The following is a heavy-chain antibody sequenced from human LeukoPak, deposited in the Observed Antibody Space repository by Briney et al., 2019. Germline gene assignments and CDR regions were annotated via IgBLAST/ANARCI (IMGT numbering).Heavy chain of an antibody. V-gene: IGHV4-59*01. D-gene: IGHD3-10*01. J-gene: IGHJ4*02. CDR3: ARVNYYGSGSYHGGLDY. Sequence: SETLSLTCTVSGGSISSYYWSWIRQPPGKGLEWIGYIYYSGSTNYNPSLKSRVTISVGTSKNQFSLKLSSVTAADTAVYYCARVNYYGSGSYHGGLDYWGQGTLVTVSS. CDR1: GGSISSYY. CDR2: IYYSGST.